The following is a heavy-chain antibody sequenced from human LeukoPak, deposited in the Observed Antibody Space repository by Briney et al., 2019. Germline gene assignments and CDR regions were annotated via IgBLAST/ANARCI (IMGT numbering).Heavy chain of an antibody. CDR1: GFTLSRYG. V-gene: IGHV3-74*01. J-gene: IGHJ4*02. CDR3: ARDYYSRFDY. D-gene: IGHD3-22*01. Sequence: RGSLRLSCAASGFTLSRYGMNWVSQAPGKGLVWVSRINSEGSSTTYADSVKGRFTISRDNAKNTLILQMNSLRAEDTAVYYCARDYYSRFDYWGQGTLVTVSS. CDR2: INSEGSST.